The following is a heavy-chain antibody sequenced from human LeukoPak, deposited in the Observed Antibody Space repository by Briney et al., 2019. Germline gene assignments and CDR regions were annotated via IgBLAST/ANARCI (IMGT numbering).Heavy chain of an antibody. Sequence: GGSLRLSCAASGFTFSSYAMHWVRQAPGKGLEWVAVISYDGSNKYYADSVKGRFTISRENAENSFYLQMNNLRVGDTAIYYCARAHVGAGLAFDIWGQGTMVTVSS. J-gene: IGHJ3*02. V-gene: IGHV3-30*14. CDR3: ARAHVGAGLAFDI. CDR1: GFTFSSYA. D-gene: IGHD1-26*01. CDR2: ISYDGSNK.